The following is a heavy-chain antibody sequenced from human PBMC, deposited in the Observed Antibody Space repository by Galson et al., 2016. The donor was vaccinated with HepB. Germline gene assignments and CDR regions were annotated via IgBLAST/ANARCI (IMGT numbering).Heavy chain of an antibody. V-gene: IGHV3-21*01. Sequence: SLRLSCAASGFTFSSYSMNWARQAPGKGLEWVSSISSSSSYIYYADSVKGRFNISRDNAKNSLYLQMNSLRAEDTAVYYCARAVSWDYGDYAGYWGQGTLVTVSS. D-gene: IGHD4-17*01. CDR1: GFTFSSYS. CDR3: ARAVSWDYGDYAGY. J-gene: IGHJ4*02. CDR2: ISSSSSYI.